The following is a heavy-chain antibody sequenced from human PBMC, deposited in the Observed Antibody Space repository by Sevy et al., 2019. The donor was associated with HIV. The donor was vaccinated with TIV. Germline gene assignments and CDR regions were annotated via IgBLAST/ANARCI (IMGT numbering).Heavy chain of an antibody. J-gene: IGHJ5*02. CDR1: GFTFSSYW. V-gene: IGHV3-74*01. CDR3: ARDYSSSWYVKWFDP. Sequence: GGSLRLSCAASGFTFSSYWMHWVRQAPGKGLVWVSHINSDGSSTSYADSVKGRFTISRDNAKNTLYLQMNSLRAEDTAVYYCARDYSSSWYVKWFDPWGQGTLVTVSS. D-gene: IGHD6-13*01. CDR2: INSDGSST.